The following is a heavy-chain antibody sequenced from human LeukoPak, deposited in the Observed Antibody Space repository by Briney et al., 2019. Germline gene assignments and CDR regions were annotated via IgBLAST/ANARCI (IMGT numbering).Heavy chain of an antibody. CDR2: IYYSGST. Sequence: SETLSLTCTVSGGSISSYYWSWIRQPPGKGLEWIGYIYYSGSTNYNPSLKSRVTISVDTSKNQFSLKLSSVTAADTAVYYCARWLTTVGAFDIWGQGTMVTVSS. CDR1: GGSISSYY. CDR3: ARWLTTVGAFDI. J-gene: IGHJ3*02. D-gene: IGHD4-23*01. V-gene: IGHV4-59*12.